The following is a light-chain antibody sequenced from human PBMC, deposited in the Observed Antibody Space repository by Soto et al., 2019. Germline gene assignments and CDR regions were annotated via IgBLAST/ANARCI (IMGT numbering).Light chain of an antibody. CDR2: DAS. CDR1: QSVSSY. V-gene: IGKV3-11*01. CDR3: QQRSNWPPYT. Sequence: EIVLTQSPATLSLSPGERATLSCRASQSVSSYLAWYQQKPGQAPRLLIYDASNRATGIPARFSGSGSETDFTLTISSLEPEAFAVYYCQQRSNWPPYTFGQGTKLEIK. J-gene: IGKJ2*01.